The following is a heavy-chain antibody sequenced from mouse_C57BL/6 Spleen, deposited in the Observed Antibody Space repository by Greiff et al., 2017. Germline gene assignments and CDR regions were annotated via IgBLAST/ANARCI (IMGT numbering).Heavy chain of an antibody. CDR3: ARDYRGYYFDY. D-gene: IGHD2-12*01. J-gene: IGHJ2*01. Sequence: DVKLVESEGGLVQPGSSMKLSCTASGFTFSDYYMAWVRQVPEKGLEWVANINYDGSSTYYLDSLKSRFIISRDNAKNILYLQMSSLKSEDTATYYCARDYRGYYFDYWGQGTTLTVSS. CDR1: GFTFSDYY. CDR2: INYDGSST. V-gene: IGHV5-16*01.